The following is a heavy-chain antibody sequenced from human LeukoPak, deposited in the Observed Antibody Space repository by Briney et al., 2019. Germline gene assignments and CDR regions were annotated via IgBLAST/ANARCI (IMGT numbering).Heavy chain of an antibody. Sequence: SETLSLTCTVSGGSLSSYYWSWIRQPPGKGLEWIGYIYYSGSTNYNPSLKSRVTISVDTSKNQFSLKLSSVTAADTAVYYCARDRGSSSLFDYWGQGTLVTVSS. D-gene: IGHD6-13*01. J-gene: IGHJ4*02. CDR2: IYYSGST. CDR1: GGSLSSYY. V-gene: IGHV4-59*01. CDR3: ARDRGSSSLFDY.